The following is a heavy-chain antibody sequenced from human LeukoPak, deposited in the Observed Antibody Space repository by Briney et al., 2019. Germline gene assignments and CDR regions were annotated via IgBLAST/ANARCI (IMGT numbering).Heavy chain of an antibody. J-gene: IGHJ3*02. CDR2: IIPIFGTA. Sequence: ASXXVSCKASGGTFSSYAISWVRQAPGQGLEWMGRIIPIFGTANYAQKFQGRATITTDESTSTAYVELSSLRSEDTAVYYCARDQIAVAGNAFDIWGQGTMVTVSS. V-gene: IGHV1-69*05. D-gene: IGHD6-19*01. CDR3: ARDQIAVAGNAFDI. CDR1: GGTFSSYA.